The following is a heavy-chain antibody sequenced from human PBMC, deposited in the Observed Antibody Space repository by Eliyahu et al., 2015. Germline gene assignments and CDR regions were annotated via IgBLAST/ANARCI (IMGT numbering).Heavy chain of an antibody. CDR1: GXSTSSNY. J-gene: IGHJ4*02. CDR2: IHHSGTT. V-gene: IGHV4-59*01. D-gene: IGHD3-22*01. Sequence: QVQLQESGPGLVKPSETLSLTCIVSGXSTSSNYWSWIRQSPGKGLEWIGYIHHSGTTNYNPSLQSRVTISMDTSKNLFSLKLTSVTAADSALYYCARGFYDSGGYSAPFDSWGQGTLVIVSA. CDR3: ARGFYDSGGYSAPFDS.